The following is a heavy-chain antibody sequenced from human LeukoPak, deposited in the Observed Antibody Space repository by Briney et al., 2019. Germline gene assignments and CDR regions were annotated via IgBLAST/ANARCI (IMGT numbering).Heavy chain of an antibody. Sequence: ASVKVSCKASGGTFSSYAISWVRQAPGQGLEWMGRIIPIFGTANYAQKFQGRVTITTDESTSTAYMELSSLRSEDTAVYYCARVRSVVVPAAASYSYYYYMDVWGKGTTVTVSS. D-gene: IGHD2-2*01. J-gene: IGHJ6*03. CDR2: IIPIFGTA. CDR3: ARVRSVVVPAAASYSYYYYMDV. CDR1: GGTFSSYA. V-gene: IGHV1-69*05.